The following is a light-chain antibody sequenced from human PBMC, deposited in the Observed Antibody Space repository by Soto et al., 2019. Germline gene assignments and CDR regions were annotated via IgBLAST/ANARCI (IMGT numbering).Light chain of an antibody. Sequence: EIVLTQSPASLSLSPGERATLFCGASQNIPSIYLAWYQVKPGLAPRLLFYDTSIRATGIPDRFTGSGSGTDFTLTITRLDPEYFAVYYYQQDDTSLTFGGGTKVEIK. CDR3: QQDDTSLT. V-gene: IGKV3D-20*01. CDR1: QNIPSIY. J-gene: IGKJ4*01. CDR2: DTS.